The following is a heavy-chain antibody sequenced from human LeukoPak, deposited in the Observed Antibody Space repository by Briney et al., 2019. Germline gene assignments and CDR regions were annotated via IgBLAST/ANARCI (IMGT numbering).Heavy chain of an antibody. CDR1: GASISRGSW. CDR3: ATYYDTSGYKFNY. CDR2: IFHSGDT. D-gene: IGHD3-22*01. Sequence: SGTLSLTCDVSGASISRGSWWCWVRQPPGKGLEWIGEIFHSGDTNYNLSLKSRITMSVDTSKNQFSLKLSSVTAADTAVYYCATYYDTSGYKFNYWGQGTLVTVSS. V-gene: IGHV4-4*02. J-gene: IGHJ4*02.